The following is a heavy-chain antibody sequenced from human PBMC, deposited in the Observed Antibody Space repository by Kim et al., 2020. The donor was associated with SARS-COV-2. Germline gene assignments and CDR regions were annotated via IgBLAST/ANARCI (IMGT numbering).Heavy chain of an antibody. CDR1: GYTFTSYA. Sequence: ASVKVSCKASGYTFTSYAMNWVRQAPGQGLEWMGWINTNTGNPTYAQGFTGRFVFSLDTSVSTAYLQISSLKAEDTAVYYCARDVPGWGGWFGPPAGLDYWGQGTLVTVSS. CDR3: ARDVPGWGGWFGPPAGLDY. J-gene: IGHJ4*02. CDR2: INTNTGNP. V-gene: IGHV7-4-1*02. D-gene: IGHD3-10*01.